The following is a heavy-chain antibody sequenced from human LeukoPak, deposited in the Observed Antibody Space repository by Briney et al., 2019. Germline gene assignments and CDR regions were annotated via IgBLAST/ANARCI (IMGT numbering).Heavy chain of an antibody. Sequence: SVNVSCTASGFTFTSSAVQWVRQARGQRLEWIGWIVVGSGNTNYAQKFQERVTITRDMSTSTAYMELSSLRPEDTAVYYCAASLGELSYIDYWGQGTLVTVSS. CDR2: IVVGSGNT. D-gene: IGHD3-16*02. V-gene: IGHV1-58*01. J-gene: IGHJ4*02. CDR1: GFTFTSSA. CDR3: AASLGELSYIDY.